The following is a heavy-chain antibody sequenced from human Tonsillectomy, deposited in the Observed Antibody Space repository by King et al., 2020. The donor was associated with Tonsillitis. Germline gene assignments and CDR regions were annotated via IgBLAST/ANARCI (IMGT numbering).Heavy chain of an antibody. J-gene: IGHJ6*02. Sequence: QLVQSGTEVKKPGSSVKVSCKASGGIFSGHALSWVRQAPGQGPDWMGRIIPVLDITNYAQKFHGRVTITADKSTSTAYMELSSLRSEDTAVYYCARDPVVAGTLSHDGLDVWGQGTTVTVSS. D-gene: IGHD2-15*01. CDR3: ARDPVVAGTLSHDGLDV. CDR2: IIPVLDIT. V-gene: IGHV1-69*04. CDR1: GGIFSGHA.